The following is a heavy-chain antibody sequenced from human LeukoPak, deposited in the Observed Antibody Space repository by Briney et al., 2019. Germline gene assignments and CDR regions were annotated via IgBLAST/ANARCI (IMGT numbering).Heavy chain of an antibody. CDR3: ATSYGSGSYYNPYYFDC. J-gene: IGHJ4*02. CDR2: ISGSAGST. CDR1: GFTFSYCA. D-gene: IGHD3-10*01. Sequence: PGGSLRLSCAASGFTFSYCAMSWVRQAPGKGLEWVSTISGSAGSTYYADSVKGRFTVSRDNSKNTLYLQMNSLRAEDTAVYYCATSYGSGSYYNPYYFDCWGQGTLVTVSS. V-gene: IGHV3-23*01.